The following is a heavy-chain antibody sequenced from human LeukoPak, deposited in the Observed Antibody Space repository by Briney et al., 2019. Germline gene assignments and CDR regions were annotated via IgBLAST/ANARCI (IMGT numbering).Heavy chain of an antibody. CDR3: ARFAAGGSYYYYMDV. V-gene: IGHV3-30*03. Sequence: PGGSLRLSRAASGFTFSSYGMHWVRQAPGKGLEWVAVISYDGSNKYYADSVKGRFTISRDNAKNSLYLQMNSLRADDTAVYYCARFAAGGSYYYYMDVWGKGTTVTVSS. J-gene: IGHJ6*03. CDR2: ISYDGSNK. CDR1: GFTFSSYG. D-gene: IGHD6-25*01.